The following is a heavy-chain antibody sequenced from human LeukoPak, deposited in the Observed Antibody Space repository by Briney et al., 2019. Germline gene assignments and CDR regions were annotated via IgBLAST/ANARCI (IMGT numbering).Heavy chain of an antibody. CDR3: ARLGIAAAGDAFDI. Sequence: ASVKVSCKASGYTFTGYYMHWVRRAPGQGFGWMGWINPNSGGTNYAQKFQGRVTMTRDTSISTAYMELSRLRSDDTAVYYCARLGIAAAGDAFDIWGQGTMVTVSS. V-gene: IGHV1-2*02. CDR2: INPNSGGT. CDR1: GYTFTGYY. D-gene: IGHD6-13*01. J-gene: IGHJ3*02.